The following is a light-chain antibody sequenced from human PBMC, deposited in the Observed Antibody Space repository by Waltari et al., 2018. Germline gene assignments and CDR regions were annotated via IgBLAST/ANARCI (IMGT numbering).Light chain of an antibody. CDR1: QDIKTW. CDR2: KAS. Sequence: DIHMTQSPSTLSATIGDTVTIPCRASQDIKTWLAWYQQRPGKAPNLLIYKASYLESGVPSRFSGSGSGTEFTLTISSLQPDDFATYFCQQYESYWTFGQGTKVEMK. V-gene: IGKV1-5*03. CDR3: QQYESYWT. J-gene: IGKJ1*01.